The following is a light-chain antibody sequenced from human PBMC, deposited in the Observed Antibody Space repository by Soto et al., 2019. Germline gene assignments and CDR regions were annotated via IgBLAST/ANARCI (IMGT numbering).Light chain of an antibody. J-gene: IGLJ3*02. CDR1: SSDVGGYNY. Sequence: QSALTQPASVSGSPGQSITISCTGTSSDVGGYNYVSWYQQHPGKAPKLIIYEVTRRPSGVSSRFYGSRSGNTASLTISGLQAEDEADYYCKSRTNRNTLVFGGGTKVTVL. V-gene: IGLV2-14*01. CDR3: KSRTNRNTLV. CDR2: EVT.